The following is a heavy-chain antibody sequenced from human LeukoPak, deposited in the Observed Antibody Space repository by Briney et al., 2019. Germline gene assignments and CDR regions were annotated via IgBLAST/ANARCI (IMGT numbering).Heavy chain of an antibody. V-gene: IGHV3-9*01. CDR1: GFTFDDYA. CDR3: AKGIYSSGWSYFDY. J-gene: IGHJ4*01. CDR2: INWNGGTI. D-gene: IGHD6-19*01. Sequence: GRSLRLSCAASGFTFDDYAMHWVRLAPGKGLEWISGINWNGGTIVYADPVKGRFSISRDNAKKSLYLQLSGLRGEDTAVYYCAKGIYSSGWSYFDYWGHGTLVTVSS.